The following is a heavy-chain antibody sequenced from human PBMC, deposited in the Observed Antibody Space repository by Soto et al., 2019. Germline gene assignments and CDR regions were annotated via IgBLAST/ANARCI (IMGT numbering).Heavy chain of an antibody. CDR3: AKLLTVAATPDAFDI. CDR2: INHSGST. D-gene: IGHD2-15*01. CDR1: GGSFSGYD. J-gene: IGHJ3*02. Sequence: PSETLSLTCAVYGGSFSGYDWSWIRQPPGKGLEWIGEINHSGSTNYNPSLKSRVTISVDTSKNQFSLKLSSVTAADTAVYYCAKLLTVAATPDAFDIWGQGTMVTVSS. V-gene: IGHV4-34*01.